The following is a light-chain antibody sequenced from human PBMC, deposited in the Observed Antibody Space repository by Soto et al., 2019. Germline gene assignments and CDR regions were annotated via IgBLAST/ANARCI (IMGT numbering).Light chain of an antibody. CDR1: QGIAPY. Sequence: DVQMTQSPSSLSAFVGDRVTITCRASQGIAPYLAWFQQKPGKVPKLLIYATSTLQSGVPSRFSGSASGTDFTLTINSLQPDDVGTYYFQKYNSAPLTFGGGTKVEIK. CDR2: ATS. CDR3: QKYNSAPLT. V-gene: IGKV1-27*01. J-gene: IGKJ4*01.